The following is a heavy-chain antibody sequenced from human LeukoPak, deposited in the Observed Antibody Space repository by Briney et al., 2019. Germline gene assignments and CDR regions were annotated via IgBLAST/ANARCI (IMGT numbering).Heavy chain of an antibody. D-gene: IGHD1/OR15-1a*01. V-gene: IGHV3-23*01. CDR2: IRGSGADK. Sequence: GGSLRLSCAASGFTFSSYAMSWVRQAPGKGLEWVSSIRGSGADKYYADSVKGRFSISRDNSQDTLSLQMNSLRAEDTAVYYCAKISWDGRGTFDWGRGTLVTVSS. CDR1: GFTFSSYA. CDR3: AKISWDGRGTFD. J-gene: IGHJ4*02.